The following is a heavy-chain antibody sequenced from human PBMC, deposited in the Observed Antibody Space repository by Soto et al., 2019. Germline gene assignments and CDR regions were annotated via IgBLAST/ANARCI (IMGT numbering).Heavy chain of an antibody. V-gene: IGHV1-8*01. D-gene: IGHD3-3*01. CDR2: MNPNSGNT. CDR1: GYTFTSYD. J-gene: IGHJ5*02. CDR3: ARVYGFWSGYRGFDP. Sequence: ASVKVSCKASGYTFTSYDINWVRQATGQGLEWMGWMNPNSGNTGYAQKFQGRVTMTRNTSISTAYMELSSLRSEDTAVYYCARVYGFWSGYRGFDPWGQGTLVTVSS.